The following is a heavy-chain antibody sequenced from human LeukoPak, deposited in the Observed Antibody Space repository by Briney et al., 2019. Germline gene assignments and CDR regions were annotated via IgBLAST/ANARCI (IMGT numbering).Heavy chain of an antibody. CDR2: IKQDGSEK. Sequence: GGSLRLSCAASGFTFSGYWMNWVRQAPGTGLEWVANIKQDGSEKYYVDSVKGRFTISRGNAKNSLYLQMNSLRVEDTAVYYCARDPSGSSSWVRFDYWGQGALVTVSS. CDR1: GFTFSGYW. V-gene: IGHV3-7*01. CDR3: ARDPSGSSSWVRFDY. J-gene: IGHJ4*02. D-gene: IGHD6-13*01.